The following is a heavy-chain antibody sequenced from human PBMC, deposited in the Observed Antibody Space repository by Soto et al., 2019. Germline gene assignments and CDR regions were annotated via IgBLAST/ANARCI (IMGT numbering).Heavy chain of an antibody. D-gene: IGHD3-22*01. V-gene: IGHV5-10-1*01. Sequence: PGESLKISCKGSGYSFTSYWISWVRQMPGKGLEWMGRIDPSDSYTNYSPSFQGHVTISADKSISTAYLQWSSLKASDTAMYYCARHVAHYYDSSGYYYVEAFDIWGQGAMVTVSS. CDR1: GYSFTSYW. CDR2: IDPSDSYT. CDR3: ARHVAHYYDSSGYYYVEAFDI. J-gene: IGHJ3*02.